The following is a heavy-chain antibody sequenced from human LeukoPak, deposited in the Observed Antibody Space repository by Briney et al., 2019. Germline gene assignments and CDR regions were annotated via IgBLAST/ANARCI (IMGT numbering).Heavy chain of an antibody. Sequence: ASVKVSCKASGYTFTGYNVHWMRQAPGQGLEWMGWINPNSGGTNYAQKFQGRVTMTRDTSISTAYMELSRLRSDDTAVYYCARDYSGYDNGFDYWGQGTLVTVSS. CDR3: ARDYSGYDNGFDY. CDR1: GYTFTGYN. J-gene: IGHJ4*02. CDR2: INPNSGGT. V-gene: IGHV1-2*02. D-gene: IGHD5-12*01.